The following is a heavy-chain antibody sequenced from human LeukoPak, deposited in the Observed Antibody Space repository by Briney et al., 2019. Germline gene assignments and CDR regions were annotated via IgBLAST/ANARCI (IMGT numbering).Heavy chain of an antibody. J-gene: IGHJ4*02. CDR2: IYDSGST. Sequence: PSETLSLTCTVSGGSISSYYWSWIRQPPGKGLEWIGYIYDSGSTNYNPSLKSRVTISVDTSKNQFSLKLSSVTAADTAVYYCASSRGYYDFWSGPLYFDYWGQGTLVTVSS. CDR3: ASSRGYYDFWSGPLYFDY. D-gene: IGHD3-3*01. V-gene: IGHV4-59*01. CDR1: GGSISSYY.